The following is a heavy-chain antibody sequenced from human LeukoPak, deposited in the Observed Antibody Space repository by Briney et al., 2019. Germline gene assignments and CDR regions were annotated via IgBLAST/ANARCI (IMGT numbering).Heavy chain of an antibody. CDR3: ARDQKVWQNHRSLRNFDY. J-gene: IGHJ4*02. CDR1: GYTFTGYY. V-gene: IGHV1-2*02. CDR2: INPNSGGT. D-gene: IGHD6-6*01. Sequence: ASVKVSCKASGYTFTGYYMHGVRQAPGQELEWMGWINPNSGGTNYAQKFQGRVTMTRDTSISTAYMELSRLRSDDAAVYYCARDQKVWQNHRSLRNFDYWGQGTLVTVSS.